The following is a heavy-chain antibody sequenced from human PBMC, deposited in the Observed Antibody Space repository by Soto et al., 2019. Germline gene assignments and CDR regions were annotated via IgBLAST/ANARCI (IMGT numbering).Heavy chain of an antibody. V-gene: IGHV4-4*07. Sequence: PSETLSLTCNVSDDSLSTYYWSWIRQPAGKGLEWIGRIYASGSTNYSPSLKGRVSMSVDTPKKQFSLKMISVTAADTAMYYCARSAIPRGGWFRPWGQGVLVTVSS. J-gene: IGHJ5*02. CDR2: IYASGST. CDR3: ARSAIPRGGWFRP. D-gene: IGHD2-21*01. CDR1: DDSLSTYY.